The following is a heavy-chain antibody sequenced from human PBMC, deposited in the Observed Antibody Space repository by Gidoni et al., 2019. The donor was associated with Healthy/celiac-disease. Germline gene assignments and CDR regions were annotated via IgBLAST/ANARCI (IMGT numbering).Heavy chain of an antibody. J-gene: IGHJ6*02. V-gene: IGHV4-59*01. Sequence: QVQLQESGPGLVKPSETLSLTCTVSGGSISSYYWSWIRQPPGKGLEWIGYIYYSGSTNYNPSLKSRVTISVDTSKNQFSLKLSSVTAADTAVYYCARVPEGIVVVPAASGYGMDVWGQGTTVTVSS. CDR1: GGSISSYY. CDR3: ARVPEGIVVVPAASGYGMDV. CDR2: IYYSGST. D-gene: IGHD2-2*01.